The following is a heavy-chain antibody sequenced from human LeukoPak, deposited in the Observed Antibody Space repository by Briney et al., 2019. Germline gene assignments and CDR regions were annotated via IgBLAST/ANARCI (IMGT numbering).Heavy chain of an antibody. Sequence: SETLSLTCAVYGGSFSAYYWSWIRQPPGKGPEWIGEINHSGSTNYNPSLKSRVTISVDTSKNQFSLKLSSVTAADTAVYYCARYGKGRWLTSTRPFWYFDLWGRGTLVTVSS. CDR3: ARYGKGRWLTSTRPFWYFDL. J-gene: IGHJ2*01. V-gene: IGHV4-34*01. CDR1: GGSFSAYY. D-gene: IGHD5-24*01. CDR2: INHSGST.